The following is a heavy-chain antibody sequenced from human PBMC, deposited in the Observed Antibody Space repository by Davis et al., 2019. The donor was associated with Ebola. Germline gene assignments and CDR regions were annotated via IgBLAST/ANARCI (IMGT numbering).Heavy chain of an antibody. J-gene: IGHJ4*02. D-gene: IGHD1-26*01. CDR3: AVGHYSNPNG. Sequence: GESLKIPCAAPGFPFDDYPLHWVRQAPGKGLAWISLITWDGSSTYYADSVKGRFTISRDNAKNSLYLQMNSLRAEDTAVYYCAVGHYSNPNGWGQGIPVTVSS. CDR1: GFPFDDYP. CDR2: ITWDGSST. V-gene: IGHV3-43*01.